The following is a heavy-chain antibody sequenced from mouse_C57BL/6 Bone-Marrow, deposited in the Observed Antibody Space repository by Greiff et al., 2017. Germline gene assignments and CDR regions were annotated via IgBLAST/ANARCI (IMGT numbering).Heavy chain of an antibody. CDR1: GYTFTSYW. J-gene: IGHJ1*03. Sequence: VQLQQPGAELVMPGASVKLSCKASGYTFTSYWMHWVKQRPGQGLEWIGEIDPSDSYTNYNQKFKGKSTLTVDKSSSTAYRQLSSLTSEDSAVYYCARDNYNGSSHGYFDGWGTGTTVTVSA. V-gene: IGHV1-69*01. CDR3: ARDNYNGSSHGYFDG. D-gene: IGHD1-1*01. CDR2: IDPSDSYT.